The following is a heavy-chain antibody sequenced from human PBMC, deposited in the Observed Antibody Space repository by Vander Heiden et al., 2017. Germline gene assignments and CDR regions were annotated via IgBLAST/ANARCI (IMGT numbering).Heavy chain of an antibody. D-gene: IGHD6-6*01. CDR1: GFTFSSYW. Sequence: EVQLVESGGGLVQPGGSLTLSCAASGFTFSSYWMHWVRQAPGKGLVWVSRINSDGSSTSDADSVKGRFTISRDNAKNTLYLQMNSLGAEDTAVYYCARSSARWFDYWGQGTLVTVSS. CDR3: ARSSARWFDY. J-gene: IGHJ5*01. V-gene: IGHV3-74*01. CDR2: INSDGSST.